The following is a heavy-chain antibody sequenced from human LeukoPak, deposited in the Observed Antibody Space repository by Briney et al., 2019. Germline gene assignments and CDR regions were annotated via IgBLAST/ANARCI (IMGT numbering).Heavy chain of an antibody. CDR1: GFTFSNYA. D-gene: IGHD5-12*01. V-gene: IGHV3-23*01. J-gene: IGHJ2*01. CDR2: LSASSGST. Sequence: GGSLRLSCAASGFTFSNYAMTWVRQAPGKGLEWVSSLSASSGSTYYADSVRGRFTISRDNSKNTLFLQMNSLRAEDTAVYYCAKDPVDGVARDWYFDVWGRGTLVTVS. CDR3: AKDPVDGVARDWYFDV.